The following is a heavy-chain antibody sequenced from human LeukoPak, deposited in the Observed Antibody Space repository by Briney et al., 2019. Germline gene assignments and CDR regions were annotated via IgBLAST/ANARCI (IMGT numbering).Heavy chain of an antibody. CDR2: IYYSGST. V-gene: IGHV4-59*12. D-gene: IGHD3-10*01. J-gene: IGHJ4*02. CDR1: GGSISSYY. CDR3: ARVSNYYGSGSSINYFDY. Sequence: PSETLSLTCTVSGGSISSYYWSWIRQPPGKGLEWIGYIYYSGSTNYNPSVKSRVTISVDTSKNQFSLKLSSVTAADTAVYYCARVSNYYGSGSSINYFDYWGQGTLVTVSS.